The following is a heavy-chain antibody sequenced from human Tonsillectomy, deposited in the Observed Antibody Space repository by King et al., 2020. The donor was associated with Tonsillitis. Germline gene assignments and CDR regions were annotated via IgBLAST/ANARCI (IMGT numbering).Heavy chain of an antibody. CDR2: ISYDGSNK. J-gene: IGHJ6*02. CDR3: AKEPDFWSGYWPWFGMDV. CDR1: GFTFDSYG. D-gene: IGHD3-3*01. V-gene: IGHV3-30*18. Sequence: VQLVESGGGVVQPGRSLKVSCAASGFTFDSYGMHWVRQAPGKGLEWVAVISYDGSNKYYVDSVKGRFTISRDNSKNTLYLQMTSLRAEDTAVYYCAKEPDFWSGYWPWFGMDVWGQGTTVTVSS.